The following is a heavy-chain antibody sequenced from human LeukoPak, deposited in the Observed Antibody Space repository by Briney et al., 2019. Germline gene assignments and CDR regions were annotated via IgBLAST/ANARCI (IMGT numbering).Heavy chain of an antibody. D-gene: IGHD1-26*01. Sequence: ASPRVSRRPSGYTFSGFGVSCVRQAPGQGLEWRGWISASSGNTKYAQRLQGRVSMTTDTSSSTAYMELRSLRSDDTAVYYCARDDQILSGAYYQAFDYWGEGTLVTVSS. J-gene: IGHJ4*02. CDR2: ISASSGNT. V-gene: IGHV1-18*01. CDR3: ARDDQILSGAYYQAFDY. CDR1: GYTFSGFG.